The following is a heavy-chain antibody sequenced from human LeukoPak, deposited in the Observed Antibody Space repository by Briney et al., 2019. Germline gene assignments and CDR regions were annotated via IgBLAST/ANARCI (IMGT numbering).Heavy chain of an antibody. CDR1: GGSISSYY. Sequence: PSETLSLTCTVSGGSISSYYWSWIRQPPGKGLEWIGYIYYSGSTNYNPSLKSRVTISVDTSKNQFSLKLSSVTAADTAVYYCARGARFGELSGYFDYWGQGTLVTVSS. CDR3: ARGARFGELSGYFDY. J-gene: IGHJ4*02. D-gene: IGHD3-10*01. CDR2: IYYSGST. V-gene: IGHV4-59*01.